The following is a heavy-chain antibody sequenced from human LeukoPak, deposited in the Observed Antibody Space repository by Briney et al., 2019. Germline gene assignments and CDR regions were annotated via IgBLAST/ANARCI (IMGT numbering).Heavy chain of an antibody. CDR3: ARGGTNYDFWSGYWYYFDY. CDR2: IYYSGST. J-gene: IGHJ4*02. V-gene: IGHV4-39*01. CDR1: GGSISSSSYY. Sequence: SETLSLTCTVSGGSISSSSYYWGWIRQPPGKGLEWIGIIYYSGSTYYNPSLKSRVTISVDTSKNQFSLKLSSVTAADTAVYYCARGGTNYDFWSGYWYYFDYWGQGTLVTVSS. D-gene: IGHD3-3*01.